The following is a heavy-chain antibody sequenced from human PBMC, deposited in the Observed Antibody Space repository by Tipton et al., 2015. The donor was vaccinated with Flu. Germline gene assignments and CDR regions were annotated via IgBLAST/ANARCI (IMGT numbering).Heavy chain of an antibody. Sequence: TLSLTCTVSGGSISSGSYYWGWIRQPAGEGLEWSGGIYTSGSVNYNPSLKSRVTISVDTSKNQFSLKLSSVTAADTAVYYCAGNLGYYGHWGQGTLVTVSS. CDR2: IYTSGSV. CDR1: GGSISSGSYY. J-gene: IGHJ4*02. CDR3: AGNLGYYGH. D-gene: IGHD1-26*01. V-gene: IGHV4-61*02.